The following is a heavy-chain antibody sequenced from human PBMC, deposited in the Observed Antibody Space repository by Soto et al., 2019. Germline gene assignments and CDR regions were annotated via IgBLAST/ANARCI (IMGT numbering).Heavy chain of an antibody. CDR2: ISAYNGNT. V-gene: IGHV1-18*01. CDR3: ARFRDIVVVVAATGFDY. Sequence: QVQLVQSGAEVKKPGASVKVSCKASGYTFTSYGISWVRQAPGQGLEWMGWISAYNGNTNYAQKLQGRVTMTTDTSTSTAYMELSSLRSDDTAVYYCARFRDIVVVVAATGFDYWGQGTLVTVSS. CDR1: GYTFTSYG. J-gene: IGHJ4*02. D-gene: IGHD2-15*01.